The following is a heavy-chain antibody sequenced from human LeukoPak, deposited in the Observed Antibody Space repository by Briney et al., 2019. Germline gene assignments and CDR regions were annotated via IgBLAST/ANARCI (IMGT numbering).Heavy chain of an antibody. CDR3: ARGDFWSGYWGP. V-gene: IGHV1-2*02. D-gene: IGHD3-3*01. CDR2: INPNSGGT. CDR1: GYTFTGYY. Sequence: GSVKVSCKASGYTFTGYYMHWVRQAPGQGLEWMGWINPNSGGTNYAQKFQGRVTMTRDTSISTAYMELSRLRSDGTAVYYCARGDFWSGYWGPWGQGTLVTVSS. J-gene: IGHJ4*02.